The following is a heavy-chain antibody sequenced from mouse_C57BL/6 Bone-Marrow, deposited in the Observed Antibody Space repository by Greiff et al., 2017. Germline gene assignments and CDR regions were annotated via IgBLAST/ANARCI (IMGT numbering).Heavy chain of an antibody. Sequence: QVQLQQPGAELVKPGASVKMSCKASGYTFTSYWITWVKQRPGQGLEWIGDIYPGSGSTNYNEKFKSKATLTVDTSSSTAYMQLSSLTSEDSAVYYCARRDGSSHYAMDYWGQGTSVTVSS. CDR1: GYTFTSYW. D-gene: IGHD1-1*01. CDR3: ARRDGSSHYAMDY. J-gene: IGHJ4*01. CDR2: IYPGSGST. V-gene: IGHV1-55*01.